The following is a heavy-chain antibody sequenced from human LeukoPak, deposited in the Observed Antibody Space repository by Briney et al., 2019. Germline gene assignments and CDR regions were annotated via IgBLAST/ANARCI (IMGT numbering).Heavy chain of an antibody. CDR3: ARGGRRIAARQRGNWFDP. V-gene: IGHV1-8*01. Sequence: ASVKVSCKASGYTFTSYDINWVRQATGQGLEWMGWMNPNSGNTGYAQKFQGRVTMTRNTSISTAYMELSSLGSEDTAVYYCARGGRRIAARQRGNWFDPWGQGTLSPSPQ. J-gene: IGHJ5*02. CDR1: GYTFTSYD. D-gene: IGHD6-6*01. CDR2: MNPNSGNT.